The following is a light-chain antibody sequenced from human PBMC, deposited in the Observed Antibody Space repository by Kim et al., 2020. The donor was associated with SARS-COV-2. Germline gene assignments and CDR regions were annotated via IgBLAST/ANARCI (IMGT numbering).Light chain of an antibody. Sequence: SQGERVTLSGRASQSVNTNLGWYQQKPGQAPRLLIYGASNRATGIPARFSGRGSGTEFTLTISSLQPEDFAVYYCQQYNNWPPLTFGGGTKVDI. V-gene: IGKV3-15*01. CDR3: QQYNNWPPLT. CDR2: GAS. J-gene: IGKJ4*01. CDR1: QSVNTN.